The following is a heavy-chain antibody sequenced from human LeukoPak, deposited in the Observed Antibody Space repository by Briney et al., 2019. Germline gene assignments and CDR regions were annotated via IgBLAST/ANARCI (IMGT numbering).Heavy chain of an antibody. CDR3: ATNTRPDIAAVLGY. J-gene: IGHJ4*02. CDR2: INAGNGNT. Sequence: ASVKVSCKASGYTFTSYAMHWVRQAPGQRLEWMGWINAGNGNTKYSQKFQGRVTITRDTSASTAYMELSSLRSEDTAVYYCATNTRPDIAAVLGYWGQGTLVTVSS. D-gene: IGHD6-13*01. CDR1: GYTFTSYA. V-gene: IGHV1-3*01.